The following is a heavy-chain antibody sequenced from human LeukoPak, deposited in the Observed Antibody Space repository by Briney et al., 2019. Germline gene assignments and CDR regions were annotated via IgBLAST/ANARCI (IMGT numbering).Heavy chain of an antibody. V-gene: IGHV4-39*07. CDR1: GYSISSSSYY. D-gene: IGHD3-22*01. J-gene: IGHJ2*01. CDR2: IYYSGST. CDR3: ARVGRYDSVGYFFWYFDL. Sequence: PSETLSLTCTVSGYSISSSSYYWGWIRQPPGKGLEWIGSIYYSGSTYYNPSLKSRVTISLDRSKNQFSLKLNSVTAADTAVYYCARVGRYDSVGYFFWYFDLWGRGTLGTVSS.